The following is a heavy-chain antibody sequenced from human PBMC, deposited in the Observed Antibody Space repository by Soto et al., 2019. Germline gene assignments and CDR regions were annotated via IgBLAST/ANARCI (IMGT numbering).Heavy chain of an antibody. CDR3: ARNLNGYGNWDY. V-gene: IGHV4-4*02. Sequence: SETLSLTSAVSGESVISNWGWGCVRQSPGKGVEWIADMLHSGNTNYSPSLESRVTLSVDKSKNQFSLKMNSMTAADTAVYYCARNLNGYGNWDYWGQGNLVTVSS. J-gene: IGHJ4*02. CDR2: MLHSGNT. D-gene: IGHD1-1*01. CDR1: GESVISNWG.